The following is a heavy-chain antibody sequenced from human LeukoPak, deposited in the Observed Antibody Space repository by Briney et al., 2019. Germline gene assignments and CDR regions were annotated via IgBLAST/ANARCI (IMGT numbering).Heavy chain of an antibody. V-gene: IGHV3-21*01. CDR2: INSGSSTM. CDR3: VRGDSRDY. Sequence: GGSLRLSCAASGFTFSDSTVNWVRQASGKGLEWVASINSGSSTMRYADSVKGRLTISRDNGKNSLYLQLNSLRAEDTAVYYCVRGDSRDYWGQGTLITVSS. D-gene: IGHD3-16*01. J-gene: IGHJ4*02. CDR1: GFTFSDST.